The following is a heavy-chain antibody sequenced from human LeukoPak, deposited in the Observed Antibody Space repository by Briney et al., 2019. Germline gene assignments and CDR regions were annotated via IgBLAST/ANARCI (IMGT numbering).Heavy chain of an antibody. Sequence: SETLSLTCAVYGGSFSGYYWSWIRQPPGKGLEWIGEINHSGSTNYNPSLKSRVTISVDTSKNQFSLKLSSVTAADTAVYYSARVTVLDDTSYDYVWGRGYFDYWGQGTLVTVSS. V-gene: IGHV4-34*01. CDR1: GGSFSGYY. D-gene: IGHD3-16*01. J-gene: IGHJ4*02. CDR3: ARVTVLDDTSYDYVWGRGYFDY. CDR2: INHSGST.